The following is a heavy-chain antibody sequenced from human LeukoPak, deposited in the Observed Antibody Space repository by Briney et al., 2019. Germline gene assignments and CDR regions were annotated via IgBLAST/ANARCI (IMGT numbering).Heavy chain of an antibody. D-gene: IGHD2-15*01. V-gene: IGHV3-74*01. J-gene: IGHJ4*02. CDR3: ARGPAVVVAATDY. CDR2: INSDGSTT. CDR1: GFIFGDYW. Sequence: GGSLRLSCVASGFIFGDYWMRWVRQAPGKGLVWVSRINSDGSTTTYADSVKGRFTISRDNAKNTLYLQMNSLRAEDTAVYYCARGPAVVVAATDYWGQGTLVTVSS.